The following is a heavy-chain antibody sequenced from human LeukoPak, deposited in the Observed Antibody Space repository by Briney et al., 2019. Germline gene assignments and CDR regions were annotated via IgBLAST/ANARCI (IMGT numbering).Heavy chain of an antibody. CDR3: VRGRGYSYGFYWYFDL. CDR1: GFTFSTYS. J-gene: IGHJ2*01. D-gene: IGHD5-18*01. CDR2: ISSSSSTI. Sequence: GGSLRLSCAASGFTFSTYSMNWVRQAPGKGLEWVSYISSSSSTIYHADSVKGRFTISRDNAKNSLYLQMNSLRDEDTAVYYCVRGRGYSYGFYWYFDLWGRGTLVTVSS. V-gene: IGHV3-48*02.